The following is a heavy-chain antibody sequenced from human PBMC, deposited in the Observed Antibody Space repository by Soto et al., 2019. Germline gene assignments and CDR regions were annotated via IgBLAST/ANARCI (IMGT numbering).Heavy chain of an antibody. J-gene: IGHJ4*02. D-gene: IGHD3-10*01. CDR2: IFYSGRT. CDR1: GGSISSSSYY. Sequence: QLQLQESGPGLVKPSETLSLTCTVSGGSISSSSYYWGWIRQPPGKGLEWIGSIFYSGRTYYNPPLKSRVTISVDTSKYQLSLKLSSVTAADTSVYYCAKHNGNYGSGSWDYWGQGTLVTVSS. CDR3: AKHNGNYGSGSWDY. V-gene: IGHV4-39*01.